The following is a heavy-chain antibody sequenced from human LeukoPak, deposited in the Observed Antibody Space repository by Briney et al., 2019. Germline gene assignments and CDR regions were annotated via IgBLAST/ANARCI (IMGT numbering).Heavy chain of an antibody. V-gene: IGHV3-33*01. J-gene: IGHJ4*02. Sequence: GGSLRLSCAASGFTFSNYAMHWVRQPLGKGLEWVAVIWDDGTNKYYADSVKGRFTISRDNSKNTLYLQMNSLRAEDTAVYYCARDLLLWFGELSGDSDYWGQGTLVTVSS. CDR1: GFTFSNYA. CDR3: ARDLLLWFGELSGDSDY. D-gene: IGHD3-10*01. CDR2: IWDDGTNK.